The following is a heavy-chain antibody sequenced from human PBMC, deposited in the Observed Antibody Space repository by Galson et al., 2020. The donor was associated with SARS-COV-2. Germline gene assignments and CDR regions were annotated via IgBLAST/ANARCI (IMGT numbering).Heavy chain of an antibody. CDR2: TYYRSKWYN. Sequence: SQTLSLTCAISGDSVSSNSAAWNWIRQSPSRGLEWLGRTYYRSKWYNDYAVSVKSRITISPDTSKNQFSLQLNSVTPEDTAVYYCAAQWLVREGYYYYYYMDVWGKGTTVTVSS. J-gene: IGHJ6*03. V-gene: IGHV6-1*01. CDR3: AAQWLVREGYYYYYYMDV. D-gene: IGHD6-19*01. CDR1: GDSVSSNSAA.